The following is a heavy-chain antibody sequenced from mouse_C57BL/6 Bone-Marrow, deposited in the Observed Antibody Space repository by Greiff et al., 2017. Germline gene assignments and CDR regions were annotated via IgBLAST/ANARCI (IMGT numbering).Heavy chain of an antibody. CDR3: ASSTVVAPYYAMDY. CDR1: GFTFSSYA. V-gene: IGHV5-4*01. J-gene: IGHJ4*01. CDR2: ISDGGSYT. Sequence: EVQRVESGGGLVKPGGSLKLSCAASGFTFSSYAMSWVRRTPEKRLEWVATISDGGSYTYSPDHVKGRFTLSRDNAKNNLYLQMTHLKSEDTAMYYCASSTVVAPYYAMDYWGPGSSVTVDS. D-gene: IGHD1-1*01.